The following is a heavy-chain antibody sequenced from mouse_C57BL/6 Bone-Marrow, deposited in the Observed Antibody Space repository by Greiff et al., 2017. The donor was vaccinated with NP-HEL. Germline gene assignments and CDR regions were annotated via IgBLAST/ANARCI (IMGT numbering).Heavy chain of an antibody. CDR2: INPNNGGN. CDR3: ARATYYDYDGAMDF. Sequence: EVQLQQSGPELVKPGASVKISCKASGYTFTDYYMNWVKQSPGKSLEWIGDINPNNGGNSYNQKFKGKATLTVDKSSSTAYMELRSLTSEDSAVYYCARATYYDYDGAMDFGGQGTSVTVSA. CDR1: GYTFTDYY. J-gene: IGHJ4*01. V-gene: IGHV1-26*01. D-gene: IGHD2-4*01.